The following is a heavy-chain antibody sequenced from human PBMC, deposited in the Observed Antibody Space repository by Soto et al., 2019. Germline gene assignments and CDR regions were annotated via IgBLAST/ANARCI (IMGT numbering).Heavy chain of an antibody. V-gene: IGHV3-23*01. Sequence: GGSLRLSCAASGFTFSSYAMSWVRQAPGKGLEWVSAISGSGGSTYYADSVKGRFTISRDNSKNTLYLQMNSLRAEDTAVYYCAKTMRNYYDSAGKYYYYYGMDVWGQGTTVTVSS. D-gene: IGHD3-22*01. CDR3: AKTMRNYYDSAGKYYYYYGMDV. CDR2: ISGSGGST. J-gene: IGHJ6*02. CDR1: GFTFSSYA.